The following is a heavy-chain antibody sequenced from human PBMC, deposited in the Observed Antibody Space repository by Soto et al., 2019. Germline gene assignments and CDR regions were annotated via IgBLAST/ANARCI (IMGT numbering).Heavy chain of an antibody. D-gene: IGHD2-15*01. Sequence: EVQVLESGGGLVQPGGSLRLSCEGSGFTVSSHAMTWIRQAPGKGPEWVSTVTADGGTYYADSVKGRFAMSRDTSENTLYLQMNSLGAEDTAAYYVAPHVSCSGGSCQYDAFAIRGQGTMVTVSS. CDR1: GFTVSSHA. CDR2: VTADGGT. CDR3: APHVSCSGGSCQYDAFAI. J-gene: IGHJ3*02. V-gene: IGHV3-23*01.